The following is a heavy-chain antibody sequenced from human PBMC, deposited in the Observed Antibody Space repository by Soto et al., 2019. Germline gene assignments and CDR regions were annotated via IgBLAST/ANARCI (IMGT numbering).Heavy chain of an antibody. D-gene: IGHD5-12*01. CDR1: GGTFSSYT. J-gene: IGHJ4*02. CDR3: AREPSGYDLPAY. CDR2: IIPILGMA. V-gene: IGHV1-69*08. Sequence: QVQLVQSGAEVKKPGSSVKVSCKASGGTFSSYTISWVRQAPGQGLEWMGRIIPILGMANYAQKFQGRVTITADKSTSTAYMELSSLRSEETAVYYCAREPSGYDLPAYWGQGTLVTVSS.